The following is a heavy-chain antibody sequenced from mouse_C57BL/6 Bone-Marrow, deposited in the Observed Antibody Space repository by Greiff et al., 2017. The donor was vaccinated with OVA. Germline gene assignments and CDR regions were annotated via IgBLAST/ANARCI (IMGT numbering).Heavy chain of an antibody. CDR3: ARKDYYSNYDRLDY. CDR2: IHPNSGST. D-gene: IGHD2-5*01. CDR1: GYTFTSYW. Sequence: QVQLQQPGAELVKPGASVKLSCKASGYTFTSYWMHWVKQRPGQGLEWIGMIHPNSGSTNYNEKFKIKATLTVDKSSSTAYMQLSSLTSEDSAVYYCARKDYYSNYDRLDYWGQGTSVTVSS. J-gene: IGHJ4*01. V-gene: IGHV1-64*01.